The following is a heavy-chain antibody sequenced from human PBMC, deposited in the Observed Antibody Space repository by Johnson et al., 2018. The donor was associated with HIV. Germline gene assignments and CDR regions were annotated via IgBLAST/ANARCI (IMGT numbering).Heavy chain of an antibody. CDR2: ISYDGSNK. Sequence: QVQLVESGGGVVQPGRSLRLSCAASGFTFSSYGMHWVRQAPGKGLEWVAVISYDGSNKYYADSVKGRFTISRDNSKNTLYLQMNSLRAEDTAVYYCAKEGNYNFWSGYHHDAFDIWGQGTMVTVSS. J-gene: IGHJ3*02. CDR3: AKEGNYNFWSGYHHDAFDI. V-gene: IGHV3-30*18. D-gene: IGHD3-3*01. CDR1: GFTFSSYG.